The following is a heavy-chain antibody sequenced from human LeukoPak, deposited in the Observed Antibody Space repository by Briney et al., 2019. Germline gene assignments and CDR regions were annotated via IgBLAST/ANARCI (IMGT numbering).Heavy chain of an antibody. D-gene: IGHD2-15*01. Sequence: SQTLSLTCTVSVRSISSGDYYWSWIRQPPGKGLEWIGNIYYSGSTSYNPSLKSRVTISVDTSKSQFSLKLSSVTAADTAVYYCARVGGGNYYYYGMDVWGQGTTVSVSS. CDR1: VRSISSGDYY. CDR3: ARVGGGNYYYYGMDV. V-gene: IGHV4-30-4*01. J-gene: IGHJ6*02. CDR2: IYYSGST.